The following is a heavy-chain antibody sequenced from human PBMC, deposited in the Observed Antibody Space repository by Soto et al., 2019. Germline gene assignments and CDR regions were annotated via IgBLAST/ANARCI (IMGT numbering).Heavy chain of an antibody. D-gene: IGHD3-22*01. V-gene: IGHV1-69*13. Sequence: GASVKVSCKASGGSFSNYGLSWVRQAPGQGLEWMGGIIPIFGTPHYAQKFRDRVTITADESTSTVYMEVSSLTSEDTAVYYCARGDATKIVVTTYYGLDVWGQGTTVTVSS. CDR2: IIPIFGTP. J-gene: IGHJ6*02. CDR1: GGSFSNYG. CDR3: ARGDATKIVVTTYYGLDV.